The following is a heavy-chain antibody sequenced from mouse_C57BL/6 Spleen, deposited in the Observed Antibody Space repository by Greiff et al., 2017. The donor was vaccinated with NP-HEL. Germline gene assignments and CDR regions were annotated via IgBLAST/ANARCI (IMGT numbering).Heavy chain of an antibody. D-gene: IGHD2-4*01. CDR2: INPYNGGT. J-gene: IGHJ4*01. V-gene: IGHV1-19*01. CDR1: GYTFTDYY. Sequence: EVQLQQSGPVLVKPGVSVKMSCKASGYTFTDYYMNWVKQSHGKSLEWIGVINPYNGGTSYNQKFKGKATLTVDKSSSTAYMELNSLTSEDSAVYYCARRRDIYYDYSPGAMDYWGQGTSVTVSS. CDR3: ARRRDIYYDYSPGAMDY.